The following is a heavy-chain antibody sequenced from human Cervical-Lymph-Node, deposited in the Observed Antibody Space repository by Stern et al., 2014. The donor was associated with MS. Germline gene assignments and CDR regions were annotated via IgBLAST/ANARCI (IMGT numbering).Heavy chain of an antibody. CDR2: IYYSGTT. Sequence: QLQLQESGPGLVKPSETLSLTCTVSGGSTLSTTHFWGWIRQPPGKGLEXIGNIYYSGTTYDNPSLRGRVTISVDPSKNQFSLQLSSVTAADTAIYYCARQMWQPKISGMDVWGQGTTVTVSS. CDR3: ARQMWQPKISGMDV. D-gene: IGHD2-21*01. V-gene: IGHV4-39*01. J-gene: IGHJ6*02. CDR1: GGSTLSTTHF.